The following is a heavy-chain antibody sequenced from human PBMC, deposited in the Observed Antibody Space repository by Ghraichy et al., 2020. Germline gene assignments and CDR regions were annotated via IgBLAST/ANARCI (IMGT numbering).Heavy chain of an antibody. D-gene: IGHD3-22*01. CDR3: ARGGGYYDSREYPYYFDY. V-gene: IGHV4-30-2*01. Sequence: SETLSLTCAVSGGSISSGGYSWSWIRQPPGKGLEWIGYIYHSGSTYYNPSLKSRVTISVDRSKNQFSLKLSSVTAADTAVYYCARGGGYYDSREYPYYFDYWGQGTLVTVSS. CDR1: GGSISSGGYS. J-gene: IGHJ4*02. CDR2: IYHSGST.